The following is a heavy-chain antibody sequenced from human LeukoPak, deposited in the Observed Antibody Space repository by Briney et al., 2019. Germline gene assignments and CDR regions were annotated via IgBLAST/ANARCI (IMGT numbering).Heavy chain of an antibody. CDR3: ARRYCSGGSCYSDNWFDP. CDR2: IYYSGST. V-gene: IGHV4-39*01. Sequence: PSETLSLTCTVSGGSISSSSYYWGWIRQPPGKGLEWLGSIYYSGSTYHNPSLKSRVTISVDTSKNQFSLKLSSVTAADTAVYYCARRYCSGGSCYSDNWFDPWGQGTLVTVSS. CDR1: GGSISSSSYY. D-gene: IGHD2-15*01. J-gene: IGHJ5*02.